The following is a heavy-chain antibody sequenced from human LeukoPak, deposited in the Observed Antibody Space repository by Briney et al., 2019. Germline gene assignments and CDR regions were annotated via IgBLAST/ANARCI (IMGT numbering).Heavy chain of an antibody. CDR2: IYYSGST. Sequence: SETLSLTCTVSGGSISSSSYYWGWIRQPPGKGLEWIGYIYYSGSTYYNPSLKSRVTISVDTSKNQFSLKLSSVTAADTAVYYCARSMEHYDFWSGYRYFDYWGQGTLVTVSS. J-gene: IGHJ4*02. CDR1: GGSISSSSYY. CDR3: ARSMEHYDFWSGYRYFDY. V-gene: IGHV4-30-4*08. D-gene: IGHD3-3*01.